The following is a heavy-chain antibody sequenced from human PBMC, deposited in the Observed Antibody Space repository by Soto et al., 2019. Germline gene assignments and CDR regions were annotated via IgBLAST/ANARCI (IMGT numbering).Heavy chain of an antibody. CDR2: FYYSENT. CDR3: ARHRDIVLLPAAENWFDP. D-gene: IGHD2-2*01. Sequence: PSETLSLTCSVSGGSISSRSYSWGWIRQPPGEGLEWIGTFYYSENTYYNPSLKSRVTISVDTSKNQFSLKLTFVTAADTAVYYCARHRDIVLLPAAENWFDPWGPGSLVTVSS. CDR1: GGSISSRSYS. J-gene: IGHJ5*02. V-gene: IGHV4-39*01.